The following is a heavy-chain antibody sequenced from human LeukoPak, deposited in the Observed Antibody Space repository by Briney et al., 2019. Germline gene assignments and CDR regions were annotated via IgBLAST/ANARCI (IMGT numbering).Heavy chain of an antibody. D-gene: IGHD5-24*01. Sequence: PSETLSLTCTVSGGSISSYYWSWIRQPPGKGLEWIGYIYYSGSTNYNPSHKSRVTISVDTSKNQFSLRLSSVTAADTAVYYCARQTPRRDGYNLDYWGQGTLVTVSS. CDR2: IYYSGST. CDR1: GGSISSYY. V-gene: IGHV4-59*08. CDR3: ARQTPRRDGYNLDY. J-gene: IGHJ4*02.